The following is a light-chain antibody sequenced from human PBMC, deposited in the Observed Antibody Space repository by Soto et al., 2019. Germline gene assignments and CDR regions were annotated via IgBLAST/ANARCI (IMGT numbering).Light chain of an antibody. CDR1: QRISSW. V-gene: IGKV1-5*01. J-gene: IGKJ4*01. CDR3: QQYKSYTLS. Sequence: DIQMTQSPSTLSASVGDRVTITCRASQRISSWLAWYQQKPGKAPSLLIYDASSLQSGVPSRFSGSGSGTEFTLTISSLQPDDLATYYCQQYKSYTLSFGGGTKVEIK. CDR2: DAS.